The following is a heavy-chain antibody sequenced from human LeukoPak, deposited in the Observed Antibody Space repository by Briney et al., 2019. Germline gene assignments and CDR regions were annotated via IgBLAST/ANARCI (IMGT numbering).Heavy chain of an antibody. CDR1: GGTFSSYA. Sequence: SVKVSCKASGGTFSSYAISWVRQAPGQGLEWMGGIIPIFGTANYAQKFQGRVTITTDESTSTAYMELSGLRSEQSAVYYCARLGATTSYHYMDVWGKGTTVTVSS. CDR2: IIPIFGTA. CDR3: ARLGATTSYHYMDV. J-gene: IGHJ6*03. D-gene: IGHD1-26*01. V-gene: IGHV1-69*05.